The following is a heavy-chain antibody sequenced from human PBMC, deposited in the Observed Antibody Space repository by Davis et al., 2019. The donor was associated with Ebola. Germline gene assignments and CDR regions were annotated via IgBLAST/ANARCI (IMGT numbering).Heavy chain of an antibody. D-gene: IGHD3-16*01. Sequence: PSETLSLTCSFSDGSISSHYWNWIRQPPGKGLEWVGIIYDSGRTNYNPSPKSRVTISADTSKNQFSLNLRSVTAADTAVYYCVRFGRGAYWGQGTLVTVSS. CDR1: DGSISSHY. V-gene: IGHV4-59*11. CDR3: VRFGRGAY. J-gene: IGHJ4*02. CDR2: IYDSGRT.